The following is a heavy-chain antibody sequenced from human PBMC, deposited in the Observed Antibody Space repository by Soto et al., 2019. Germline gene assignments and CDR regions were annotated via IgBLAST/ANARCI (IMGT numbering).Heavy chain of an antibody. CDR3: ARGRRPVVTSDY. D-gene: IGHD2-21*02. J-gene: IGHJ4*02. Sequence: GASVKLSCKDSGDTYTSNGISWVRQAPGQGLEWMGWISAYNGNTNYAQKLQGRVTMTTDTSTSTAYMELRSLRSDDTAVYYCARGRRPVVTSDYWGQGTLVTVSS. V-gene: IGHV1-18*01. CDR1: GDTYTSNG. CDR2: ISAYNGNT.